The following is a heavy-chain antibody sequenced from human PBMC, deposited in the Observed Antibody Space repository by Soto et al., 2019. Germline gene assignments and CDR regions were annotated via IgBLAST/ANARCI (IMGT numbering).Heavy chain of an antibody. CDR3: ATTMTTSGWFDP. CDR2: IYHSGGT. D-gene: IGHD4-17*01. CDR1: GGPITSGGYS. V-gene: IGHV4-30-2*01. J-gene: IGHJ5*02. Sequence: ASETLSLTCAVSGGPITSGGYSWSWIRQPPGKGLEWIGYIYHSGGTYYNPSLKSRVTLSIDRTKKQFSLKLKSVTAADTAVYFCATTMTTSGWFDPWGQGTLVTVSS.